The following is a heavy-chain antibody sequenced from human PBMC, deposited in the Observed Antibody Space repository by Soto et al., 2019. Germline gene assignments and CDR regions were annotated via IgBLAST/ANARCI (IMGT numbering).Heavy chain of an antibody. D-gene: IGHD6-19*01. V-gene: IGHV3-48*02. CDR2: SSPRGDTI. CDR3: AKGPHTNVGWLYYFES. J-gene: IGHJ4*02. Sequence: PGGSLRLSCVASGFSLANYPMNWVRQTPGKGLEWISYSSPRGDTIYYAGSVEGRFTISRDNARNSLSLHMSSLRDEDSALYYCAKGPHTNVGWLYYFESWGQGVPVTVSS. CDR1: GFSLANYP.